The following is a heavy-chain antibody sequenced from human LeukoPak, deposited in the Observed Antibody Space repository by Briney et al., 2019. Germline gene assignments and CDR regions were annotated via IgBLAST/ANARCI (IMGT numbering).Heavy chain of an antibody. V-gene: IGHV1-2*02. Sequence: EASVKVSCKPSGYTFTAYNIHWVRQAPGQGLEWMGWMNPNSGDTNYAQNFQGRVTMTRDTSISTAYMELSSLRSDDTAVYFYLRSGGRSYCDYWGQGTPVTVSS. CDR3: LRSGGRSYCDY. CDR2: MNPNSGDT. D-gene: IGHD2-15*01. CDR1: GYTFTAYN. J-gene: IGHJ4*02.